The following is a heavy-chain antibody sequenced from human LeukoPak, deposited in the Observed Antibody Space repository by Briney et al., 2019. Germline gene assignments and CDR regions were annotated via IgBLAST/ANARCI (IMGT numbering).Heavy chain of an antibody. CDR2: IYYSGRT. D-gene: IGHD1-26*01. V-gene: IGHV4-59*01. CDR3: ARMKWELRKVFDY. J-gene: IGHJ4*02. CDR1: GDSISSYY. Sequence: SETLSLTCTVSGDSISSYYWIWIRQPPGKGLECIGYIYYSGRTDYNPSLKSRVTISVDTSKNQFSLKLSSVTAADTAVYYCARMKWELRKVFDYWGQGTLVTVSS.